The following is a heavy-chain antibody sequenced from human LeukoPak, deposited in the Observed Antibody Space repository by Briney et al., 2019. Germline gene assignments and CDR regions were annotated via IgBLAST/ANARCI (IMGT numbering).Heavy chain of an antibody. CDR1: GGSISSYY. D-gene: IGHD3-10*01. V-gene: IGHV4-59*01. CDR2: IYYSGST. J-gene: IGHJ4*02. Sequence: PSETLSLTCTVSGGSISSYYWSWIRQPPGKGLEWIGYIYYSGSTNYNPSLKSRVAISVDTSKNQFSLKLSSVTAADTAVYYCARDSGRGAFDYWGQGTLVTVSS. CDR3: ARDSGRGAFDY.